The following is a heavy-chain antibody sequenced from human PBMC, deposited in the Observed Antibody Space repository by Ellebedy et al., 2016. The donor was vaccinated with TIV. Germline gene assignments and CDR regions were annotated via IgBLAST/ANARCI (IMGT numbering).Heavy chain of an antibody. CDR1: DGSISSSTYY. J-gene: IGHJ4*02. D-gene: IGHD4-23*01. V-gene: IGHV4-39*01. Sequence: SETLSLTXTVADGSISSSTYYWGWVRQPPGKGLEWIGNIYYSGSTYYSPSLKSRVSISVDTSKNQFSLNLSSVTAADTAVYYCARLATEEFLWDYRGNVDVRAFDNWGQGTLVTVSS. CDR2: IYYSGST. CDR3: ARLATEEFLWDYRGNVDVRAFDN.